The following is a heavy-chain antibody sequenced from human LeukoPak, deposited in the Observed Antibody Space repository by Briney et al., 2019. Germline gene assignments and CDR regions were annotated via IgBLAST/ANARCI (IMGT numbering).Heavy chain of an antibody. V-gene: IGHV3-7*03. J-gene: IGHJ4*02. CDR2: IKQDGSEK. D-gene: IGHD5-12*01. Sequence: RPGGSLRLSCAASGFTFSSYWMSWVRQAPGKGLEWVANIKQDGSEKYYVDSVKGRFTISRDNAKNSLYLQMNSLRAEDTAVYYCATPREGYSGYDFFDYWGQGTLATVSS. CDR3: ATPREGYSGYDFFDY. CDR1: GFTFSSYW.